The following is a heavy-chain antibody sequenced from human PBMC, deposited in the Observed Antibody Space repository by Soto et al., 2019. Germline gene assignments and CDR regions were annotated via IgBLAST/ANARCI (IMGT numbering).Heavy chain of an antibody. CDR3: ATDFGRIVGAS. CDR1: GFTFSNFG. CDR2: ITYDGRNK. Sequence: SLRLSCVASGFTFSNFGVHWVRQAPGKGLEWVAVITYDGRNKYYADSVKGRFTISRDNSKNTLYLQMKSLRAEDTGVYYCATDFGRIVGASWGQGTLVTVSS. D-gene: IGHD1-26*01. V-gene: IGHV3-30*03. J-gene: IGHJ5*02.